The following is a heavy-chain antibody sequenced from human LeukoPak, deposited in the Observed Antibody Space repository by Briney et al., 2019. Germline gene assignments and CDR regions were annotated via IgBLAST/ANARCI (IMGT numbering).Heavy chain of an antibody. CDR2: IYWDDDK. CDR1: GFSLSTSGVG. J-gene: IGHJ4*02. D-gene: IGHD1-26*01. CDR3: ARNSGSYWEYYFDY. Sequence: SGPTLVKPTQTLTLTCTFSGFSLSTSGVGVGWIRQPPGKALEWLALIYWDDDKRYSPSLKSRLTITKDTSKNQVVLTMTNMDPVDTATYYCARNSGSYWEYYFDYWGQGTLVTVSS. V-gene: IGHV2-5*02.